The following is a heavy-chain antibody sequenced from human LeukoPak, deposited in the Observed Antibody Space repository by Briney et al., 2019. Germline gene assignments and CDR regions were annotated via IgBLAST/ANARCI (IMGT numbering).Heavy chain of an antibody. Sequence: SVTVSCTASGGTFSSYAISWVRQAPGQGLEWMGGIIPIFGTANYAQKLQGRVTITADESTSTAYMELSSLRSEDTAVYYCARDSTHYYDSSGYSMEDPWGQGTLVTVSS. CDR1: GGTFSSYA. CDR2: IIPIFGTA. J-gene: IGHJ5*02. D-gene: IGHD3-22*01. V-gene: IGHV1-69*13. CDR3: ARDSTHYYDSSGYSMEDP.